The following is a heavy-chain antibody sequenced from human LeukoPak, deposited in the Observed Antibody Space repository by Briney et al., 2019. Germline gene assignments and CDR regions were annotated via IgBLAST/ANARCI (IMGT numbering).Heavy chain of an antibody. CDR2: INYSGTT. CDR1: GGSLSGYF. D-gene: IGHD6-25*01. V-gene: IGHV4-34*01. J-gene: IGHJ4*02. Sequence: SETLSLTCAVYGGSLSGYFWSWIRQPPGKGLEWIGEINYSGTTNQMPSLKSRVTISLDTSKNQFSLRLASVTAADTAVYYCARLDRGINAAHFDYWGQGTLVTVSS. CDR3: ARLDRGINAAHFDY.